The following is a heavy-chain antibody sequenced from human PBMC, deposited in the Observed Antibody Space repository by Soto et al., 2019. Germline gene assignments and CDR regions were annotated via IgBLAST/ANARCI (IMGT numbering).Heavy chain of an antibody. CDR2: IWYDGSNK. CDR1: GFTFSSYG. J-gene: IGHJ1*01. Sequence: QVQLVESGGGVVQPGRSLRLSCAASGFTFSSYGMHWVRQAPGKGLEWVAVIWYDGSNKYYADSVKGRFTISRDNSKNTLYLQMNSLRAEDTAVYYCAREVGRMGSPPRYFQHWGQGTLVTVSS. CDR3: AREVGRMGSPPRYFQH. D-gene: IGHD3-16*01. V-gene: IGHV3-33*01.